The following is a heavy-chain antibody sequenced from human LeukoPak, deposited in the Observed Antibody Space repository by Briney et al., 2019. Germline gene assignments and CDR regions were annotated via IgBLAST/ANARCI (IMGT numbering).Heavy chain of an antibody. D-gene: IGHD6-13*01. CDR2: ISYDGSNK. CDR3: ARVVSSWPDH. Sequence: PGRSLRLSCAASGFTFSSYAMHWVRQAPGKGLEWVAVISYDGSNKYYADSVKGRFTISRDNSKNTLYLQMNSLRAEDTAVYYCARVVSSWPDHWGQGTLVTVSS. CDR1: GFTFSSYA. J-gene: IGHJ5*02. V-gene: IGHV3-30-3*01.